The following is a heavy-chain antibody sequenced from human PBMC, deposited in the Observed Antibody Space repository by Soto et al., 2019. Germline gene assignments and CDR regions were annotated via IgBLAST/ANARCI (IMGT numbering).Heavy chain of an antibody. D-gene: IGHD2-2*03. Sequence: QVHLEQSGAEVKKPGASVKVTCKASDYTFYNVGIAWVRQDPGQGLEWMGWISTYNDHTNYAQRFQGSVTMTTDTSARTASMELSSLCPDDTAVYECASTPHTGYHTHYYYGMAVWGQCTTVTVSS. CDR1: DYTFYNVG. J-gene: IGHJ6*02. V-gene: IGHV1-18*01. CDR3: ASTPHTGYHTHYYYGMAV. CDR2: ISTYNDHT.